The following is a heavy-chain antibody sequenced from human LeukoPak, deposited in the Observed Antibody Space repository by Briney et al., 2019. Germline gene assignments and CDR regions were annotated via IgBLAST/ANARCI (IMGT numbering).Heavy chain of an antibody. V-gene: IGHV1-2*02. Sequence: GSVTVSCKASGYTFTGYYMHWVRQAPGQGLEWMGWINPNSGGTNYAQKFQGRVTMTRDTSISTASMELSMLRSDDTAVYYCARIPPGYCSSTSCSVLWGQGTLVTVSS. CDR2: INPNSGGT. D-gene: IGHD2-2*03. CDR1: GYTFTGYY. CDR3: ARIPPGYCSSTSCSVL. J-gene: IGHJ4*02.